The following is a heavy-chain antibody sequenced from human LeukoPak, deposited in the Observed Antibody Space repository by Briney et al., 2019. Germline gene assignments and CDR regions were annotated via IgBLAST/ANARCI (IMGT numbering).Heavy chain of an antibody. CDR2: IYPGDSDT. CDR1: GYSFTSYW. D-gene: IGHD6-13*01. J-gene: IGHJ4*02. V-gene: IGHV5-51*01. CDR3: ARATEVAAAGPGRFDY. Sequence: GESLKISCKGSGYSFTSYWIGRVRQMPGKGLEWMGFIYPGDSDTRYSAPFQGQVTISADKSISTAYLQWSSLKASDTAMYYCARATEVAAAGPGRFDYWGQGTLVTVSS.